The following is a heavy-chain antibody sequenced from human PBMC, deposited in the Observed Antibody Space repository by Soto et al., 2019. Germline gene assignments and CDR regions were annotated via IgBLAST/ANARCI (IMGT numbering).Heavy chain of an antibody. V-gene: IGHV4-59*01. Sequence: SETLSLTCSVSGGSISGSYWSWIRQSPGQGLEWLGYVYYTGSTNYSPSLRSRVSISVDTSKNEFSLRLSSVTAADTAVYYCARFDAGAYSSSWSGYYYYGMDVWGQGTTVTVSS. J-gene: IGHJ6*02. D-gene: IGHD6-13*01. CDR3: ARFDAGAYSSSWSGYYYYGMDV. CDR2: VYYTGST. CDR1: GGSISGSY.